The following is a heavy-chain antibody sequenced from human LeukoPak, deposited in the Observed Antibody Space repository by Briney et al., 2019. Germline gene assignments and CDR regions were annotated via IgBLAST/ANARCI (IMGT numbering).Heavy chain of an antibody. CDR2: INPNSGGT. CDR3: ARAVSWYLDY. J-gene: IGHJ4*02. Sequence: ASVKVSCKASGGTFSSYAISWVRQAPGQGLEWMGWINPNSGGTNYAQKFQGRVTMTRDTSISTAYMELSRLRSDDTAVYYCARAVSWYLDYWGQGTLVTVSS. D-gene: IGHD6-13*01. V-gene: IGHV1-2*02. CDR1: GGTFSSYA.